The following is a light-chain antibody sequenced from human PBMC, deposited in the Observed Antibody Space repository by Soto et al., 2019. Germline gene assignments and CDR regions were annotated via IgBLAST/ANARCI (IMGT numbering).Light chain of an antibody. CDR3: QQYDSSPRT. CDR1: QSVSSSY. CDR2: RTS. V-gene: IGKV3-20*01. J-gene: IGKJ1*01. Sequence: EIVLTQSPGTLSLSPGERATLSCRASQSVSSSYLAWYQQKPGQAPRLLIYRTSNRATGIPDRFSGSGSGTDFTHTISRLEPEDFAVYWCQQYDSSPRTFGQGTKVDIK.